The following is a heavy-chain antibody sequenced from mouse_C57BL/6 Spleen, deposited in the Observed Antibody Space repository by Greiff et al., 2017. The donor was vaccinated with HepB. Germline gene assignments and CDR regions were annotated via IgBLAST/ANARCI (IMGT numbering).Heavy chain of an antibody. CDR2: IYPSDSET. J-gene: IGHJ2*01. V-gene: IGHV1-61*01. CDR3: ASDGSSYFDY. CDR1: GYTFTSYW. D-gene: IGHD1-1*01. Sequence: QVQLQQPGAELVRPGSSVKLSCKASGYTFTSYWMDWVKQRPGQGLEWIGNIYPSDSETHYNQKFKDKATLTVDKSSSTAYMQLSSLTSEDSAVYYCASDGSSYFDYWGQGTTLTVSS.